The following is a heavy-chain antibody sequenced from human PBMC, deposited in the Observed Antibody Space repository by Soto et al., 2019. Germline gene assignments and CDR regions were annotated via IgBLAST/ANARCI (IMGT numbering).Heavy chain of an antibody. CDR1: GYTFTSYA. Sequence: QVQLVQSGAEVKKPGASVKVSCKASGYTFTSYAMHWVRQAPGQRLEWMGWINAGNCNTKYSQKLQGRVTITSDTSASPAYMEWRSLRSEDTAVYYCARDVAAAGLDYWGQGTLVTVSS. J-gene: IGHJ4*02. CDR3: ARDVAAAGLDY. V-gene: IGHV1-3*01. D-gene: IGHD6-13*01. CDR2: INAGNCNT.